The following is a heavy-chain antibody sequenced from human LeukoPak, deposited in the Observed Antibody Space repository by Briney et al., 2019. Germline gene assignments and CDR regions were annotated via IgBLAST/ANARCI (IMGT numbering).Heavy chain of an antibody. CDR2: IYHSGST. Sequence: SETLSLTCTVSGYSISSDYYWGWIRQPPGKGPEWIGSIYHSGSTYYKPSLKSRVTISVDTSKNQFSLKLSPVTAADTAVYYCASTPRLVDTATLLDYWGQGTLVTVSS. D-gene: IGHD5-18*01. J-gene: IGHJ4*02. V-gene: IGHV4-38-2*02. CDR1: GYSISSDYY. CDR3: ASTPRLVDTATLLDY.